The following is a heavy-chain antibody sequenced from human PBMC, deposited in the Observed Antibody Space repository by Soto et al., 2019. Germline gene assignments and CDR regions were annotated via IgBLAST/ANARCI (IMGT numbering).Heavy chain of an antibody. J-gene: IGHJ4*02. CDR1: GFTFSTYW. CDR3: ARGTLTSIDMVDY. Sequence: EVQLVESGGALVQPGGSLRLSCAASGFTFSTYWMHWVRQGPGKGLVWVSRIRGDGTRTNYADSVRGRSTVSRDNAKNTLYLQINSLTAEDTAVYYCARGTLTSIDMVDYWGQGTLVTVSS. CDR2: IRGDGTRT. V-gene: IGHV3-74*01. D-gene: IGHD2-21*01.